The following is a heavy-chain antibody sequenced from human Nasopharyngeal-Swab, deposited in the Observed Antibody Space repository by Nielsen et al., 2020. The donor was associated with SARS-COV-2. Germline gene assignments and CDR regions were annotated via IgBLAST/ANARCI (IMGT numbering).Heavy chain of an antibody. CDR3: VRPLRGTGTPDS. CDR1: GFSFGDYA. D-gene: IGHD1-1*01. Sequence: GESLKISCAASGFSFGDYAMNWVRPAPGKGLEWLSFISSDSRTIYYADSVRGRFTISRDNAKNSLYLQMNSLRDEDTALYHCVRPLRGTGTPDSWGQGTLVTVSS. CDR2: ISSDSRTI. V-gene: IGHV3-48*02. J-gene: IGHJ4*02.